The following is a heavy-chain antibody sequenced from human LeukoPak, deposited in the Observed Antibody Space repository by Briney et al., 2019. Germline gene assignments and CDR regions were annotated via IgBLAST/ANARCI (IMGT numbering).Heavy chain of an antibody. CDR1: GFTFSTYA. V-gene: IGHV3-23*01. J-gene: IGHJ4*02. Sequence: GGSLRLSCAASGFTFSTYAMSWVRQAPEKGLQWVSAISGSGGSTYYADSVKSRFTISRDNSKNTVYLQMNSLRAEDTAVYFCAKRTSDLDTARAFDYWGKGTLVTVPS. CDR3: AKRTSDLDTARAFDY. CDR2: ISGSGGST. D-gene: IGHD5-18*01.